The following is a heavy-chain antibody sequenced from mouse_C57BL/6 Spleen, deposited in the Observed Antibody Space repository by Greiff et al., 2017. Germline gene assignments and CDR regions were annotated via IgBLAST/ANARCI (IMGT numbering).Heavy chain of an antibody. V-gene: IGHV1-18*01. CDR2: INPNNGGT. CDR1: GYTFTDYN. J-gene: IGHJ3*01. CDR3: ARKEVSWLAY. Sequence: VQLQQSGPELVKPGASVKIPCKASGYTFTDYNMDWVKQSHGKSLEWIGDINPNNGGTIYNQKFKGKATLTVDKSSSTAYMELRSLTSEATAVYYCARKEVSWLAYWGQGTLVTVSA.